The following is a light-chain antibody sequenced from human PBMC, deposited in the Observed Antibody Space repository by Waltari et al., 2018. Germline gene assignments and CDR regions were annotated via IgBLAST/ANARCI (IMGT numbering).Light chain of an antibody. CDR2: GAS. Sequence: EIVMTQSPATLSVSPGERAIIPFRASQRVTTNLAWYQQKPGQPPRLLIYGASTRATDIPARFSGSGSGTEFTLTITSLQSEDFAVYYCHQYNDGPPFNFGQGTKLEIK. J-gene: IGKJ2*01. CDR1: QRVTTN. V-gene: IGKV3-15*01. CDR3: HQYNDGPPFN.